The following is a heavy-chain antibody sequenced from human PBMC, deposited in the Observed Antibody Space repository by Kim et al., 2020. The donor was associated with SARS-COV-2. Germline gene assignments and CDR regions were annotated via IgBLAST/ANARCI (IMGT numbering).Heavy chain of an antibody. CDR3: VRRPPGDSFDY. CDR2: IYPGDSDT. V-gene: IGHV5-51*01. CDR1: GYTFINYW. D-gene: IGHD1-1*01. Sequence: GESLKISCKASGYTFINYWIGWVRQMPGKGLEWMAIIYPGDSDTRYSPSFQGQVTISADKSISTAYLQWSSLKASDTAMYYCVRRPPGDSFDYWGQGALVSVSS. J-gene: IGHJ4*02.